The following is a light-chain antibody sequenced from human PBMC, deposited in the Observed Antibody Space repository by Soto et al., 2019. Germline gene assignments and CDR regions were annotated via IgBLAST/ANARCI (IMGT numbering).Light chain of an antibody. V-gene: IGKV3-11*01. CDR2: DAS. Sequence: DTVLTQSPGTLSLSPGERATLSCRASQSVSSNLAWYQQKPGQAPRLLIYDASNRATGIPARFSGSGSGTDFTLTISSLEPEDFAVYYCQQRSNWPPITFGQGTRLDIK. J-gene: IGKJ5*01. CDR1: QSVSSN. CDR3: QQRSNWPPIT.